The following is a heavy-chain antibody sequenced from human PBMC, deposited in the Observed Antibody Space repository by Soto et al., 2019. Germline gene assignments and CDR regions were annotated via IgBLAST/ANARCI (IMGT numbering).Heavy chain of an antibody. D-gene: IGHD6-19*01. J-gene: IGHJ4*02. Sequence: QVQLQESGPGLVKPSQTLSLTCTVSGGSISSGGYYWSWIRQHPGKGLEWIGYIYYSGSTYYNPSLKSRVTLSVDTAKNQFSLKLSSVTAADTAVYYCARSVPGYSSGPFDYWGQGTLVTVSS. V-gene: IGHV4-31*03. CDR1: GGSISSGGYY. CDR3: ARSVPGYSSGPFDY. CDR2: IYYSGST.